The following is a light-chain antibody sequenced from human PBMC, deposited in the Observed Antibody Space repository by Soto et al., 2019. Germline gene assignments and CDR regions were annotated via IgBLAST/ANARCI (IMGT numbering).Light chain of an antibody. Sequence: QSALTQPPSASGSPGQSVAISYTGTSSDVGAYNYVSWYQQHPGKAPKLMISEVTNRPSGVSDRFSGSKSGNTASLTISGLQAEDEADYYCSSFTSRFTFVFGTGTKVTVL. CDR3: SSFTSRFTFV. V-gene: IGLV2-8*01. CDR2: EVT. CDR1: SSDVGAYNY. J-gene: IGLJ1*01.